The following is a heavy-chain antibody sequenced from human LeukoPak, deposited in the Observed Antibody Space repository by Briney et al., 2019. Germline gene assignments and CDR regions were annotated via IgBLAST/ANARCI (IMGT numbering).Heavy chain of an antibody. D-gene: IGHD3/OR15-3a*01. Sequence: NTSETLSLTCTVSGGSISSSSYYWGWIRQTPGKGLEWIGTTYYSGSTSYNPSLKSRVTLSIDTPKNQFSLRLSSVTAADTAVYYCASKSTAWTIDYWGQGTLVTVSS. CDR3: ASKSTAWTIDY. CDR1: GGSISSSSYY. J-gene: IGHJ4*02. V-gene: IGHV4-39*01. CDR2: TYYSGST.